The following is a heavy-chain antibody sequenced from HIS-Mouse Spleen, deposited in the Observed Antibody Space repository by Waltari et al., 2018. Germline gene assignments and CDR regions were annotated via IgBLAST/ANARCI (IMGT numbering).Heavy chain of an antibody. J-gene: IGHJ4*02. CDR2: ISYDGSNK. CDR1: GFTFSSYG. V-gene: IGHV3-30*18. CDR3: AKDRGSQFDY. Sequence: QVQLVESGGGVVQPGRSLRLSCAASGFTFSSYGMHWVRQAPGKGREWVAVISYDGSNKYYADSVKGRVTISRDNSKNTLYLQMNSLRAEDTAVYYCAKDRGSQFDYWGQGTLVTVSS. D-gene: IGHD1-26*01.